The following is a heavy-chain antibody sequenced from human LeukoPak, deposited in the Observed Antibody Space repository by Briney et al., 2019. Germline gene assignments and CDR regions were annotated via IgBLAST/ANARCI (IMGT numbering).Heavy chain of an antibody. D-gene: IGHD5-18*01. J-gene: IGHJ5*02. Sequence: SETLSLTCTISGGSISSSSYYWGWIRQPPVKGLEWIGSIYYSGSTYYNPSLKSRVTISVDTSKNQFSLKLSSVTAADTAVYYCARAGYSYDFDPWGQGTLVTVSS. V-gene: IGHV4-39*01. CDR3: ARAGYSYDFDP. CDR2: IYYSGST. CDR1: GGSISSSSYY.